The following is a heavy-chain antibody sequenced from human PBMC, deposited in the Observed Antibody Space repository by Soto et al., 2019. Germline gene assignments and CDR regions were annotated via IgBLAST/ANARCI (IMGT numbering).Heavy chain of an antibody. J-gene: IGHJ5*02. CDR1: GFTFSSYA. D-gene: IGHD4-17*01. CDR3: AKGSDYGDPRGNWFDP. CDR2: ISGSGGST. V-gene: IGHV3-23*01. Sequence: EVQLLESGGGLVQPGGSLRLSCAASGFTFSSYAMSWVRQAPGKGLEWVSAISGSGGSTYYADSVKGRFTISRDNSKNTLYLQMNSLRAEDTAVYYCAKGSDYGDPRGNWFDPWGQGTLVTVSS.